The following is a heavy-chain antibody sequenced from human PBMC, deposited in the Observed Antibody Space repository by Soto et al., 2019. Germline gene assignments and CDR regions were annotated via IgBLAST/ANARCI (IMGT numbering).Heavy chain of an antibody. D-gene: IGHD3-9*01. V-gene: IGHV3-74*01. Sequence: GGSLRLSCAASGFTFSSYWMYWVRQAPGKGLVWVSRINSDGSSTSYADSVKGRFTISRDNAKNTLYLQMNSLRAEDTAVYYCARESYDILTGSHDAFDIWGQGTMVTVSS. CDR2: INSDGSST. CDR1: GFTFSSYW. J-gene: IGHJ3*02. CDR3: ARESYDILTGSHDAFDI.